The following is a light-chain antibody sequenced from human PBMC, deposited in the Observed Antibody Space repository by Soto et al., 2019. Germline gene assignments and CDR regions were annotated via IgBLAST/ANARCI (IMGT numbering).Light chain of an antibody. V-gene: IGKV3D-15*01. Sequence: EIVLSHSPGTLSLSPGERATLSCRASQSISRTLAWYQQKSGQPPRILIYDASTRATGFPARFSGSGSGTEFTLTISSLQSEDFAVYYCQQYNNWPLTFGGGTKVDIK. CDR3: QQYNNWPLT. CDR1: QSISRT. J-gene: IGKJ4*01. CDR2: DAS.